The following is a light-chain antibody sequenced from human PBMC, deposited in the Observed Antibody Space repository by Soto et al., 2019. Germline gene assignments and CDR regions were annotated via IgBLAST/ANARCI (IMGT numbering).Light chain of an antibody. J-gene: IGKJ4*01. CDR3: QQYKDYPLP. CDR2: AAS. CDR1: QDIINR. Sequence: DIQMTQSPSSLSASVGDRITITCRASQDIINRLVWFQPKPGKAPKSLIYAASNLQCGVPSKFSGSGSGTDFTLTISSLQPEDFATYYCQQYKDYPLPFGGGTRVEIK. V-gene: IGKV1-16*02.